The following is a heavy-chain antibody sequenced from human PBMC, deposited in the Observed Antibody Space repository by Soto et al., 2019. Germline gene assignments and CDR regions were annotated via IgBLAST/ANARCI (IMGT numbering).Heavy chain of an antibody. CDR1: GFSFSDYY. J-gene: IGHJ5*02. V-gene: IGHV3-11*06. CDR3: ARELSSSLLNWFDP. Sequence: PGGSLRLSCAASGFSFSDYYMTWIRHSPGKGLQWVSFISGSRNYTNYADSVKGRFSSSRDNAKNSLYLQMNSLGAEDTAVYYCARELSSSLLNWFDPWGQGTLVTVSS. D-gene: IGHD6-6*01. CDR2: ISGSRNYT.